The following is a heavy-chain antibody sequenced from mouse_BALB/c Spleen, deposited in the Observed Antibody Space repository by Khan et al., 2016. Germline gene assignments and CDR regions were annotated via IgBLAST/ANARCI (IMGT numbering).Heavy chain of an antibody. V-gene: IGHV9-3-1*01. D-gene: IGHD1-1*01. Sequence: QIQLVQSGPELKKPGETVKISCKASGYTFTNFGINWVRQAPGKGLEWMDWINTNTGETTYADDFKGRFAFSLETSASTAYLQINNLKNEDTATYYCATGFTTVIATGRHYWGQGTTLTVSS. CDR2: INTNTGET. CDR1: GYTFTNFG. CDR3: ATGFTTVIATGRHY. J-gene: IGHJ2*01.